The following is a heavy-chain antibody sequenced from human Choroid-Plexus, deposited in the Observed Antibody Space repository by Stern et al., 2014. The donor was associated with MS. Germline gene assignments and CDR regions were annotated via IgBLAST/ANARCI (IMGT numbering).Heavy chain of an antibody. D-gene: IGHD3-10*01. J-gene: IGHJ4*02. CDR3: ALGGFGHYFEY. Sequence: QVQLVQSGAEVQKPGSSVKVSCMASGGTFSSSDISWVRQAPGQGLEWMGGIIPIIGTANYAQKYQGRVTITADESTSTAYMELSSLRSEDTAIYYCALGGFGHYFEYWGQGTLVTVSS. CDR2: IIPIIGTA. V-gene: IGHV1-69*01. CDR1: GGTFSSSD.